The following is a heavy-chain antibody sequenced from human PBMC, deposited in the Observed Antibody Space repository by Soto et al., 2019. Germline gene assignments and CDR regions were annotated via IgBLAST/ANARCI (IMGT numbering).Heavy chain of an antibody. CDR2: ISGSGGST. D-gene: IGHD3-3*01. CDR1: GFTFSSYA. V-gene: IGHV3-23*01. CDR3: AKDSNYDFWSGYYTENWFDP. Sequence: GSLRLSCAASGFTFSSYAMSWVRQAPGKGLEWASAISGSGGSTYYADSVKGRFTISRDNSKNTLYLQMNSLRAEDTAVYYCAKDSNYDFWSGYYTENWFDPWGQGTLVTVSS. J-gene: IGHJ5*02.